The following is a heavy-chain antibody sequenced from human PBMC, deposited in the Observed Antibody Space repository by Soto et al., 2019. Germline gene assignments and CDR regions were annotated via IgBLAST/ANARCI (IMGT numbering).Heavy chain of an antibody. D-gene: IGHD4-17*01. Sequence: QVQLVQSGAEVKKPGASVKVSCKASGYTFTSYGISWVRQAPGQGLEWMGWISAYNGNTNYAQKLQGRGTMTTDTSTSTAYMELRSLRSDDTAVYYCARDIDYGDYVGGWFDPWGQGTLVTVSS. CDR3: ARDIDYGDYVGGWFDP. V-gene: IGHV1-18*01. CDR1: GYTFTSYG. CDR2: ISAYNGNT. J-gene: IGHJ5*02.